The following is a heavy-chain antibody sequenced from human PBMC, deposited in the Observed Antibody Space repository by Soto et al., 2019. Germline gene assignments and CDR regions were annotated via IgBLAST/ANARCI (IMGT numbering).Heavy chain of an antibody. V-gene: IGHV3-7*05. D-gene: IGHD2-21*01. J-gene: IGHJ3*01. Sequence: GGSLRLSCAASGFTFSSYGMTWVRQAPGKGLEWVANIKQDGSDTNYVDSVKGRFTISRDNVRNSLYLQMYSLRAEDTAVYYCARGLFLYYSPCWVDSFVFWGPGTLVT. CDR1: GFTFSSYG. CDR2: IKQDGSDT. CDR3: ARGLFLYYSPCWVDSFVF.